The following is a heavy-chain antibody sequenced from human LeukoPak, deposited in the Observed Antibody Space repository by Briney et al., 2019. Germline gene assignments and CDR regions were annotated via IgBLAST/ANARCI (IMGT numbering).Heavy chain of an antibody. CDR1: GYTFINYD. D-gene: IGHD4-23*01. CDR3: ARGGSHGNESLRTFDY. J-gene: IGHJ4*02. V-gene: IGHV1-8*02. Sequence: VASVKVSCKASGYTFINYDINWVRQATGRGPEWMGWMNPKSGFTGYAQRFRARVTMTRDTSTNTAFMELSRLRFDDTAVYYCARGGSHGNESLRTFDYWGQGSLVSISS. CDR2: MNPKSGFT.